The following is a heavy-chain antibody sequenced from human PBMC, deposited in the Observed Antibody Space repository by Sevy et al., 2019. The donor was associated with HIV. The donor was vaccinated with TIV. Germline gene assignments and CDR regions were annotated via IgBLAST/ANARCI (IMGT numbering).Heavy chain of an antibody. CDR3: AREGDLRYFDF. CDR1: GFTFKDYY. V-gene: IGHV3-11*01. Sequence: GESLKISCAASGFTFKDYYMNWIRQAPGKGLEWVSYISDGGTTIYYADSVKGRFTISRDNAKNSMYLQMNSLRAEDTAVYYCAREGDLRYFDFWGRRTLVTVSS. J-gene: IGHJ2*01. CDR2: ISDGGTTI. D-gene: IGHD3-10*01.